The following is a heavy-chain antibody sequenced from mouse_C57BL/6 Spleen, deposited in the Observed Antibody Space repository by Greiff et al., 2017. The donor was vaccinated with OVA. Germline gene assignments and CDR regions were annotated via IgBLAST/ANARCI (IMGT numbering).Heavy chain of an antibody. V-gene: IGHV3-6*01. D-gene: IGHD1-1*01. CDR2: ISYDGSN. CDR3: AREQNYGSLAWFAY. J-gene: IGHJ3*01. CDR1: GYSITSGYY. Sequence: ESGPGLVKPSQSLSLTCSVTGYSITSGYYWNWIRQFPGNKLEWMGYISYDGSNNYNPSLKNRISITRDTSKNQFFLKLNAVTTEDTATYYCAREQNYGSLAWFAYWGQGTLVTVSA.